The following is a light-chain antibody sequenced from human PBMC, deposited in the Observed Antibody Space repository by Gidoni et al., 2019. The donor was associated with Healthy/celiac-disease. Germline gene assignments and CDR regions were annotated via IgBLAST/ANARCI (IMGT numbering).Light chain of an antibody. CDR3: QQYDSLPRYT. Sequence: DIQITQAPSSLSASVGDRVTITCQASQDIINYLNWYQQKPRKAPKILIYDESTVETGVPSRFSGSGSGTDFTFTISSLQPEDIATYYCQQYDSLPRYTFGQGTKLEIK. V-gene: IGKV1-33*01. CDR2: DES. CDR1: QDIINY. J-gene: IGKJ2*01.